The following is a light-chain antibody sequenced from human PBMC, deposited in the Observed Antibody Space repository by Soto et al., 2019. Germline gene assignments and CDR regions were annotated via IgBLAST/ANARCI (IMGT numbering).Light chain of an antibody. CDR1: QSISSW. J-gene: IGKJ2*01. Sequence: DIQMTQSPSTLSASVGDRVTITCRASQSISSWLAWYQQKPGKAPNLLIYDASSLESGVPSRFSGRGSGTEFTLTISSLQPEDFATYYCLQYNSYSYTFGQGTKLEIK. CDR2: DAS. CDR3: LQYNSYSYT. V-gene: IGKV1-5*01.